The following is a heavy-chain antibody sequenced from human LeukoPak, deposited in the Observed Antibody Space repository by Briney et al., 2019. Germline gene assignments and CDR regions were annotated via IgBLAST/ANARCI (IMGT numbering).Heavy chain of an antibody. CDR2: IYYSGST. Sequence: SETLSLTCTVSGGSITSTLYYWGWFRQSSGKGLEWIGSIYYSGSTYYNPSLKSRVTISVDASKNQFSLRLTSVTAADTAVYFCAGQPENTRGFYWGQGTLVTVSS. D-gene: IGHD2-2*01. V-gene: IGHV4-39*01. CDR1: GGSITSTLYY. J-gene: IGHJ1*01. CDR3: AGQPENTRGFY.